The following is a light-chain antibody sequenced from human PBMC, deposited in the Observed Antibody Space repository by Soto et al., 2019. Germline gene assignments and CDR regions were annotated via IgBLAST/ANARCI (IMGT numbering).Light chain of an antibody. CDR3: SSYAGSNHLI. CDR2: EVT. V-gene: IGLV2-8*01. Sequence: QSALTQPPSASGSPGQSVTISCTGTSSDVGGYNFVSWYQQHPGKAPKLIIYEVTKWPSGVPDRFSGSKSGNTASLTVSGLQAEDEADYYCSSYAGSNHLIFGGGTKLTVL. J-gene: IGLJ2*01. CDR1: SSDVGGYNF.